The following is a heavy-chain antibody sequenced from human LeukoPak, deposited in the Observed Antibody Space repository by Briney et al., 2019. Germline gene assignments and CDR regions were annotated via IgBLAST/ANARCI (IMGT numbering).Heavy chain of an antibody. CDR2: IYPADSDI. J-gene: IGHJ5*02. CDR3: ARQEYCSGGSCYTWFDP. CDR1: GYSINNYW. Sequence: GGSLKISCKGSGYSINNYWIGWVGQLPGKGLEWMGIIYPADSDIRYSPSFQGQVTISADKSISTAYLQWSSLKASDTAMYYCARQEYCSGGSCYTWFDPWGQGTLVTVSS. V-gene: IGHV5-51*01. D-gene: IGHD2-15*01.